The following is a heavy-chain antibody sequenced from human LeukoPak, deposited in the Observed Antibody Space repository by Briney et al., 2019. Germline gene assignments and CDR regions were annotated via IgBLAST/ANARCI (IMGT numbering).Heavy chain of an antibody. CDR3: ARDSDYGDGFDY. D-gene: IGHD4-17*01. Sequence: GRSLRLSCAASGFTFSTYGAHWVRQAPGKGLEWVAVIWHDGSSKYYADSMKGRFLLSRDNSLNTVYLQMNSLRAEDTAVYYCARDSDYGDGFDYWGQGTLVTVSS. CDR2: IWHDGSSK. J-gene: IGHJ4*02. CDR1: GFTFSTYG. V-gene: IGHV3-33*01.